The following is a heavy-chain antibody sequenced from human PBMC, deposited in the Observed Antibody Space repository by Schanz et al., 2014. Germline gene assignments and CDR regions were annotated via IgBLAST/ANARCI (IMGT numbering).Heavy chain of an antibody. CDR1: GYTFTSHG. J-gene: IGHJ4*02. Sequence: QVQLVQSGAEVKKPGASVKVSCKASGYTFTSHGISWVRQAPGQGLEWMGWISPYNGNTNYAQKLQGRVTMTADTSTSTAYMDLRSLRSDDTAVYYCARDQSPYTNSSDVRYFDSWGQGTLVTVSS. D-gene: IGHD6-6*01. V-gene: IGHV1-18*01. CDR3: ARDQSPYTNSSDVRYFDS. CDR2: ISPYNGNT.